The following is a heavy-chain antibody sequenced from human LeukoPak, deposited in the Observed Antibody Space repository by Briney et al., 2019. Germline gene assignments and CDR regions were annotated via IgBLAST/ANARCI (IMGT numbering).Heavy chain of an antibody. CDR1: GFTFSNFA. D-gene: IGHD3-16*01. CDR3: ARERFRGGEGAFDI. Sequence: PGGSLRLSCAASGFTFSNFAMSWVRQAPGKGLEWVSVISASGNDIYYADSVKGWFTISRDNTKNTLYMQMNSLRGEGTDVYYCARERFRGGEGAFDIWGQGTMVTVSS. V-gene: IGHV3-23*01. CDR2: ISASGNDI. J-gene: IGHJ3*02.